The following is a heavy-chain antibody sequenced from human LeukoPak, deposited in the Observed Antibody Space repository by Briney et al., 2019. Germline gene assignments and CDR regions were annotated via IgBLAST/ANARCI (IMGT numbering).Heavy chain of an antibody. CDR1: GGSISSYY. D-gene: IGHD3/OR15-3a*01. Sequence: SETLSLTCTVSGGSISSYYWSWIRQPPGKGLEWIGYIYYSGSTNYNPSLKSRVTISVDTSKNQFSLKLSSVTAADMAVYYCARDKARTGAFDIWGQGTMVTVSS. CDR3: ARDKARTGAFDI. CDR2: IYYSGST. V-gene: IGHV4-59*01. J-gene: IGHJ3*02.